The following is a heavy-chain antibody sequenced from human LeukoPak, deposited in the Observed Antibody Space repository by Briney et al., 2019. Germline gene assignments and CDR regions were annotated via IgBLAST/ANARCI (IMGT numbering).Heavy chain of an antibody. CDR2: ISGSGSGT. J-gene: IGHJ4*02. D-gene: IGHD6-13*01. CDR3: AKSIVAAADYGDY. V-gene: IGHV3-23*01. Sequence: GGSLRLSCAASGFTFSSYAMSWVRQAPGKGLEWVSTISGSGSGTYYADSVKGRFTISRDNSKSTLYLQMNSLRAEDTAVYYCAKSIVAAADYGDYWGQGTLVTVSS. CDR1: GFTFSSYA.